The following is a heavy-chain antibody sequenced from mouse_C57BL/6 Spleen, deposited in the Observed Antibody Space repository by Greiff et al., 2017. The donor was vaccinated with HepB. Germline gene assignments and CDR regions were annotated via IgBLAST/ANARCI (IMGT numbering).Heavy chain of an antibody. Sequence: QVQLKQSGAELVRPGASVTLSCKASGYTFTDYEMHWVKQTPVHGLEWIGAIDPETGGTAYNQKFKGKAILTADKSSSTAYMELRSLTSEDSAVYYCTAMVTTTGYYFDYWGQGTTLTVSS. CDR2: IDPETGGT. J-gene: IGHJ2*01. V-gene: IGHV1-15*01. D-gene: IGHD2-2*01. CDR3: TAMVTTTGYYFDY. CDR1: GYTFTDYE.